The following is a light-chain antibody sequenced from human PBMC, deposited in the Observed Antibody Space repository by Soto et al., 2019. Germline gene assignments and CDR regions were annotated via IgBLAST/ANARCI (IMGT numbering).Light chain of an antibody. CDR1: QSVTSN. J-gene: IGKJ5*01. CDR3: QQYNDWPPIT. CDR2: GAS. V-gene: IGKV3-15*01. Sequence: EIVLTQSPATLSVYTGERATLSCLASQSVTSNIAWYQQKPGQAPRLLMYGASTRATGIPARFSGSGSGTEFTLTITSLQSEDFAVYYCQQYNDWPPITFGQGTRLEI.